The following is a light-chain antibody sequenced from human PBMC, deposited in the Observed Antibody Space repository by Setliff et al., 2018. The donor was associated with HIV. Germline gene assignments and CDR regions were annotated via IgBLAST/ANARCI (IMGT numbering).Light chain of an antibody. Sequence: HSALTQPRSVSGSPGQSVTTSCTGTSSDVGSYNYVSWYQQHPGKAPKLMLYDVTKRPSGVSDRFSASKSGNTASLTISGLQADDEAHYYCCSYAPIDTWIFGGGTKVTVL. CDR3: CSYAPIDTWI. J-gene: IGLJ2*01. CDR2: DVT. CDR1: SSDVGSYNY. V-gene: IGLV2-11*01.